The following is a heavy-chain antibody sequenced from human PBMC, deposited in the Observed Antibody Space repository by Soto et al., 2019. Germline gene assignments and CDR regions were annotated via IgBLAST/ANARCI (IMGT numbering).Heavy chain of an antibody. D-gene: IGHD6-13*01. CDR3: AGASIAAAGISPISAP. Sequence: SVKVSCKASGGTFSSYAISWVRQAPGQGLEWMGGIIPIFGTANYAQKFQGRVTITADESTSTAYMELSSLRSEDTAVYYCAGASIAAAGISPISAPWGQGTLVTVSS. CDR1: GGTFSSYA. J-gene: IGHJ5*02. CDR2: IIPIFGTA. V-gene: IGHV1-69*13.